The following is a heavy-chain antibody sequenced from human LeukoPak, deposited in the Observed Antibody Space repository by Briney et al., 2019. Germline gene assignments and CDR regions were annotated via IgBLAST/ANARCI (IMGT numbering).Heavy chain of an antibody. Sequence: GGSLRLSCAASGXTFSSYAMSWVRQAPGKGLEWVSAISASGGSTFYADSVKGRFTISRDNSKNTLYLQMNSLRAEDTALYYCAKGRGYSGYDFFDYWGQGTLVTVSS. D-gene: IGHD5-12*01. V-gene: IGHV3-23*01. CDR3: AKGRGYSGYDFFDY. CDR1: GXTFSSYA. J-gene: IGHJ4*02. CDR2: ISASGGST.